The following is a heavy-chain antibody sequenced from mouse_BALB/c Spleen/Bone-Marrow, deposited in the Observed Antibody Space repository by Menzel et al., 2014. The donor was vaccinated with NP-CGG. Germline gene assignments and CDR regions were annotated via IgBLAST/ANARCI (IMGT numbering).Heavy chain of an antibody. D-gene: IGHD2-4*01. Sequence: EVKLQESGGGLVKSGGSLKLSCAASGFSFSNYAMSWVRQTPEKRLEWVATISGDGRYTFYSDSVRGRFTISRDNAKYXLYLQLSSLRSADTALYYCARHAYYDQTEVSFVYWGQGTLVTVSA. CDR3: ARHAYYDQTEVSFVY. V-gene: IGHV5-9-2*01. J-gene: IGHJ3*01. CDR2: ISGDGRYT. CDR1: GFSFSNYA.